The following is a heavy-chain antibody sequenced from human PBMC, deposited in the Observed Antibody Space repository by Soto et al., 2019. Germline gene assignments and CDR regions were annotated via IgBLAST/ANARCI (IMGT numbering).Heavy chain of an antibody. D-gene: IGHD4-17*01. CDR1: GFTFSSYG. Sequence: PGGSLRLSCAASGFTFSSYGMHWVRQAPGKGLEWVAVIWYDGSNKYYADSVKGRFTISRDNSKNTLYLQMNSLRAEDTAVYYCARAPPYGDEYYYYYYMDVWGKGTTVTVSS. V-gene: IGHV3-33*01. J-gene: IGHJ6*03. CDR3: ARAPPYGDEYYYYYYMDV. CDR2: IWYDGSNK.